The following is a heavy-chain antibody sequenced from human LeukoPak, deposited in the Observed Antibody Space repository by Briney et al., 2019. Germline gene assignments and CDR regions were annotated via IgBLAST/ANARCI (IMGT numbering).Heavy chain of an antibody. D-gene: IGHD3-10*01. CDR3: AKVLTVMGYYGSGRSMDAFDY. CDR1: GFTFSSYA. Sequence: GGSLRLSCAASGFTFSSYAMSWVRQPPGRGLEWVPAIIGGGGSTYYADSVKGRFTISRDNSKNTLYLQMNSLRAEDTAVYYCAKVLTVMGYYGSGRSMDAFDYWGQGTLVTVSS. J-gene: IGHJ4*02. CDR2: IIGGGGST. V-gene: IGHV3-23*01.